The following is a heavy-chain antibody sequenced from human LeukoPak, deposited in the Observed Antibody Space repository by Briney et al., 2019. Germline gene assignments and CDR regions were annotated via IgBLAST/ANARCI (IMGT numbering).Heavy chain of an antibody. CDR2: IYSSGTT. J-gene: IGHJ4*02. D-gene: IGHD5-18*01. Sequence: SETLSLTYTVSGGSISSYYWNWIRQPAGKGLEWIGRIYSSGTTNYNPSLKSRVTMSVARSKNQFSLKLSSVTAADTAVYFCARGTPTDTTMVTTWGQGTLVTVSS. V-gene: IGHV4-4*07. CDR1: GGSISSYY. CDR3: ARGTPTDTTMVTT.